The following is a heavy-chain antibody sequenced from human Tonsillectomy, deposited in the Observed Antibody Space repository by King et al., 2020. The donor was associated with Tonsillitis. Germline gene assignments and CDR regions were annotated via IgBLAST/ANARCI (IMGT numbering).Heavy chain of an antibody. CDR3: ARHDDYYGSGSYSDY. J-gene: IGHJ4*02. D-gene: IGHD3-10*01. Sequence: QLQESGPGLVKPSETLSLTCIVSGGSVSSSSYYWGWIRQPPGKGLEWIGSIYYSGSTHYNPSLKSRVIISIDTSKNQFSLKLSSVTAADTAVYYCARHDDYYGSGSYSDYWGQGTLVTVSS. CDR2: IYYSGST. CDR1: GGSVSSSSYY. V-gene: IGHV4-39*07.